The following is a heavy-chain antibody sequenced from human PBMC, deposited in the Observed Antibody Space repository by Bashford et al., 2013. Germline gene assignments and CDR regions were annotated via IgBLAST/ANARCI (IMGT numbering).Heavy chain of an antibody. D-gene: IGHD5-18*01. J-gene: IGHJ5*02. CDR2: IDPDSGDT. CDR3: ARWPRGYSDAYAQRNNWFDP. Sequence: VASVKVSCKALRYTFTGYYINWMRQAPGQGLEWMGWIDPDSGDTNVAQKFQGRVTMTKDTSINTAYVELSRLRSDDTAVYYCARWPRGYSDAYAQRNNWFDPWGQGTLVTVSS. CDR1: RYTFTGYY. V-gene: IGHV1-2*02.